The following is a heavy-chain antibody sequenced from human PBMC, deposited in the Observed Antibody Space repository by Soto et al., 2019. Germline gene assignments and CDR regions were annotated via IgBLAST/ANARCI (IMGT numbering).Heavy chain of an antibody. CDR1: GFTFSSYA. CDR3: ARRGSGSYYDD. CDR2: ISGSGGST. V-gene: IGHV3-23*01. J-gene: IGHJ4*02. Sequence: GGSLRLSCAASGFTFSSYAMRWVRQAPGKGLEWVSAISGSGGSTYYADSVKGRFTISRDNSKNTLYLQMNSLRAEDTAVYYCARRGSGSYYDDWGQGTRVTVAS. D-gene: IGHD1-26*01.